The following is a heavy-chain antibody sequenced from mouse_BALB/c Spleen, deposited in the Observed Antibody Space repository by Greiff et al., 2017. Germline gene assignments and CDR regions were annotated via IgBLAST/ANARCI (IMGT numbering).Heavy chain of an antibody. V-gene: IGHV1-18*01. D-gene: IGHD5-1*01. J-gene: IGHJ4*01. CDR1: GYTFTSYN. Sequence: EVQLQQSGPELVKPGASVKIPCKASGYTFTSYNMDWVKQSHGKSLEWIGEISPNNGGTIYKQKFKGKATVTVDKSSNTAYMELSSLTSEDTAVYYCARREYLEHDAMDYWGQGTSVTVSS. CDR3: ARREYLEHDAMDY. CDR2: ISPNNGGT.